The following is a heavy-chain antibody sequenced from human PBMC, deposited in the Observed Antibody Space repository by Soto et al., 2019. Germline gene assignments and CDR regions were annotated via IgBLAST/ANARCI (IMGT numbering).Heavy chain of an antibody. Sequence: QVQLVESGGGVVQPGRSLRLSCAASGFTFSSYGMHWVRQAPGKGLEWVAVIWYDGSNKYYADSVKGRFTISRDNSKNTLYLQMNSLRAEDTAVYYCARALVGATPPDYWGQGTLVTVSS. D-gene: IGHD1-26*01. CDR1: GFTFSSYG. V-gene: IGHV3-33*01. J-gene: IGHJ4*02. CDR2: IWYDGSNK. CDR3: ARALVGATPPDY.